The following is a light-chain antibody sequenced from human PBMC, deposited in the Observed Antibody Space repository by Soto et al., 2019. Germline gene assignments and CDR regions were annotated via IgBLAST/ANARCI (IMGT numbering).Light chain of an antibody. CDR3: CSYAGSYTWV. J-gene: IGLJ3*02. CDR1: SSDVGSRIL. CDR2: EVT. V-gene: IGLV2-23*02. Sequence: QSALTQPASVSGSPGQSITISCAGTSSDVGSRILVSWYQQHPGKAPKLIIYEVTKWPSGVSNRFSGSKSGNTASLTIFGLQAEDEADYYCCSYAGSYTWVFGGGTKLTVL.